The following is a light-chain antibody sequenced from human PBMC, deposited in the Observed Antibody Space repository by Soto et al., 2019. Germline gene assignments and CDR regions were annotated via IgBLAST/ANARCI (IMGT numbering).Light chain of an antibody. Sequence: SYELTQSPSVSVAPGKTARITCGESDIGSKSVHWYQQKPGQAPVLVIYYDRHRPSGIPERFSGSNSGNTATLTISRVEGGDEADYYCQVWDSGSDHVVFGGGTKVTVL. CDR2: YDR. CDR1: DIGSKS. J-gene: IGLJ2*01. V-gene: IGLV3-21*04. CDR3: QVWDSGSDHVV.